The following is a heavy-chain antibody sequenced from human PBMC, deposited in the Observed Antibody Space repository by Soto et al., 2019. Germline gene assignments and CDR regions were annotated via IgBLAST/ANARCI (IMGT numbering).Heavy chain of an antibody. V-gene: IGHV6-1*01. D-gene: IGHD2-2*01. CDR2: TYYRSKWYH. Sequence: QVHLQQSGPGLVKPSQTLSLTCAISGDSVSSNSAAWNWIRQSPSRGLEWLGRTYYRSKWYHDXERSVRSRITPXPXTXXNQFSLQPNSVTPVDSAVYYCARASSGNIVVLPPATPCFDLWGQGTLVTVSS. J-gene: IGHJ5*02. CDR1: GDSVSSNSAA. CDR3: ARASSGNIVVLPPATPCFDL.